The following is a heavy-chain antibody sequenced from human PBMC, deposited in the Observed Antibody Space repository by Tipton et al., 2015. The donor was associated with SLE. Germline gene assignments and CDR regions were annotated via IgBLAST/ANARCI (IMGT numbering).Heavy chain of an antibody. CDR2: VYYSGST. CDR1: GGSIGSSNYY. CDR3: ARHRMMDSSSWAYYFDY. Sequence: LRLSCTVSGGSIGSSNYYWGWIRQPPGKGLEWFGSVYYSGSTNYNPSLKSRVTMSIDTSKNQFSLKLRSVTAADTAVYYCARHRMMDSSSWAYYFDYWGQGTLVTVSS. V-gene: IGHV4-39*01. D-gene: IGHD6-13*01. J-gene: IGHJ4*02.